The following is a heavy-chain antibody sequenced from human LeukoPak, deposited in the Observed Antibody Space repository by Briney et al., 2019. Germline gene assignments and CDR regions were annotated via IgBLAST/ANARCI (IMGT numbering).Heavy chain of an antibody. J-gene: IGHJ6*03. Sequence: SETLSLTCTVSGGSISSHYWTWIRQSPVKGLEWIGDISNSGSTSYNPSLKSRVTISIDTSKNQFSLKLSSVTAADTAVYYCGRDAPVGYSSYYYMDVWGKGTTVTVSS. CDR3: GRDAPVGYSSYYYMDV. V-gene: IGHV4-59*11. D-gene: IGHD2-15*01. CDR1: GGSISSHY. CDR2: ISNSGST.